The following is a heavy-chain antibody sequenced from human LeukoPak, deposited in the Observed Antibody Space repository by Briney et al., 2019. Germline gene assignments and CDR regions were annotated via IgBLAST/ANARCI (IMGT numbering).Heavy chain of an antibody. D-gene: IGHD3-3*01. V-gene: IGHV3-7*01. Sequence: PGGSLRLSCAASGFTFSSHWMSWVRQAPGKGLEWVANIRQDGSEKVYVDSVKGRFTISRDNAKNSLYLQMNSLRAEDTAVYYCARDQERITIFGVVPYFDYWGQGTLVTVSS. CDR1: GFTFSSHW. CDR2: IRQDGSEK. CDR3: ARDQERITIFGVVPYFDY. J-gene: IGHJ4*02.